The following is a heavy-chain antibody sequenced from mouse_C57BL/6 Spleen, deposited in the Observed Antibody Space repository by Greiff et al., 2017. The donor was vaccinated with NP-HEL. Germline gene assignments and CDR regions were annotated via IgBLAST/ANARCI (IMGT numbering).Heavy chain of an antibody. Sequence: QVQLQQSGAELARPGASVKMSCKASGYTFTSYTMHWVKQRPGQGLEWIGYINPSSGYTKYNQKFKDKATLTADKSSSTAYMQLSSLTSEDAAVYYCAREEITTVVAPDYWGEGTTLTVSS. CDR1: GYTFTSYT. CDR3: AREEITTVVAPDY. V-gene: IGHV1-4*01. D-gene: IGHD1-1*01. CDR2: INPSSGYT. J-gene: IGHJ2*01.